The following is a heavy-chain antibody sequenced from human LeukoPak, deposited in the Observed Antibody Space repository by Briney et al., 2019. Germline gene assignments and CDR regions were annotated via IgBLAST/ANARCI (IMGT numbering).Heavy chain of an antibody. V-gene: IGHV4-59*12. Sequence: PSETLSLTCTVSGGSISSYYWNWIRQPPGKGLEWIGYIYYSGRTNYNPSLKSRVTISVDTSQNQFSLNLSSVTAADTAVYYCARDGYNYGQFDYWGQGVLVTVSS. J-gene: IGHJ4*02. D-gene: IGHD5-18*01. CDR2: IYYSGRT. CDR3: ARDGYNYGQFDY. CDR1: GGSISSYY.